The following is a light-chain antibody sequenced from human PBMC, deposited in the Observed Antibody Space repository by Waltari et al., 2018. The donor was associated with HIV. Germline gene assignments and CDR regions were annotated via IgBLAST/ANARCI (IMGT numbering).Light chain of an antibody. J-gene: IGKJ1*01. CDR1: QGISTW. CDR3: QQTNSFPLT. Sequence: DIQMTQSPSSVSASVGDRVTITCRASQGISTWLALYQQKPGKAPNLLIYAASSLQSGVPLRFSGSGSGTDFTLIISSVQPDDFATYFCQQTNSFPLTFGQGTKVELK. CDR2: AAS. V-gene: IGKV1-12*01.